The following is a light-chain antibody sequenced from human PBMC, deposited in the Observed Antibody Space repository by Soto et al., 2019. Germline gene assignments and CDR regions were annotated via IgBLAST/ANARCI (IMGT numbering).Light chain of an antibody. CDR2: NNN. CDR3: AAWDGSLNGVV. J-gene: IGLJ3*02. Sequence: QSVLTQAPSASETPGQRVTISCSGSSSNIGTNTVNWYQQLPGTAPKLLISNNNQRPSGVPDRFSGSESGTSASLAISGLQSEDEADYYCAAWDGSLNGVVFGGGTKLTVL. CDR1: SSNIGTNT. V-gene: IGLV1-44*01.